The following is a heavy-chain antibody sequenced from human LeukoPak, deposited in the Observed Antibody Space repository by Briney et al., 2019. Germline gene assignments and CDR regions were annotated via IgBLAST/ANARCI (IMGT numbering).Heavy chain of an antibody. D-gene: IGHD3-3*01. J-gene: IGHJ5*02. CDR2: ISSSGSST. CDR1: RFCLSSYA. V-gene: IGHV3-23*01. CDR3: AKGGTIFGGSFDP. Sequence: PGGSLRLSCAASRFCLSSYAMSWVRQAPGKGLEWVSVISSSGSSTYYADSVKGRFTISRDNSKNTLYLQMNSLRAEDTAVYYCAKGGTIFGGSFDPWGQGTLVTVSS.